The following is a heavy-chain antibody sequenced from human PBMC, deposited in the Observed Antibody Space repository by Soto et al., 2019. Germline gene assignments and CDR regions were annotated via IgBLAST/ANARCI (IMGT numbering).Heavy chain of an antibody. CDR1: SSSVSRYY. CDR3: AGGGMTTVPY. J-gene: IGHJ4*02. Sequence: QVQLQESGPGLVKPSETLSLTCTVSSSSVSRYYWNWIRQPPGQGLEWIWYIYYSGYTNYNPSLTRRITISVDTSKHQFSLKLRYVTPADTAVYYCAGGGMTTVPYWGQGTLVTVSS. D-gene: IGHD4-17*01. V-gene: IGHV4-59*02. CDR2: IYYSGYT.